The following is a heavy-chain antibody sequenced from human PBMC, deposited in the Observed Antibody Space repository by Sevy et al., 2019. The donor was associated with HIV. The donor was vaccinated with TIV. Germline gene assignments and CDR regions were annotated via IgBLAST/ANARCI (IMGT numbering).Heavy chain of an antibody. V-gene: IGHV3-66*01. Sequence: GGSLRLSCAASGFTVSSNYMSWVRQAPGKGLEWVSVIYSGGSTYYAGSVKGRFTISRDNSKNRLYLQMNSLRAEDTAVYYCASPKRVDTAMVTDYYYYGMDVWGQGTTVTVSS. CDR3: ASPKRVDTAMVTDYYYYGMDV. CDR1: GFTVSSNY. D-gene: IGHD5-18*01. CDR2: IYSGGST. J-gene: IGHJ6*02.